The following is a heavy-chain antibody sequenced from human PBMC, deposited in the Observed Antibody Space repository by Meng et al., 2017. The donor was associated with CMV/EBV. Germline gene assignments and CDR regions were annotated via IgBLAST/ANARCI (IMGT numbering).Heavy chain of an antibody. V-gene: IGHV1-46*01. CDR2: INPSGGST. J-gene: IGHJ5*02. CDR3: AREEGIAARSDWFDP. Sequence: VQLVALGVEVKKPGPSGQVSCKASGYTFTSYYMHWVRQAPGQGREWMGIINPSGGSTSYAQKFQGRVTMTRDTSTSTVYMELSSLRSEDTAVYYCAREEGIAARSDWFDPWGQGTLVTVSS. CDR1: GYTFTSYY. D-gene: IGHD6-6*01.